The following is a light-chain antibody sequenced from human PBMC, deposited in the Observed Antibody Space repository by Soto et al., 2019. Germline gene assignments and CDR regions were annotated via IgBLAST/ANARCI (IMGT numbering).Light chain of an antibody. J-gene: IGLJ3*02. Sequence: QSVLTQPASVSGSPGQSITISCTGTSSDVGGYNYVSWYQQHPGKAPKLMIYEVSNRPSGVSNRFSGSKSGNTAPLTISGLQAEDEADYYCSSYTSSSVWVFGGGTKLTVL. CDR2: EVS. V-gene: IGLV2-14*01. CDR3: SSYTSSSVWV. CDR1: SSDVGGYNY.